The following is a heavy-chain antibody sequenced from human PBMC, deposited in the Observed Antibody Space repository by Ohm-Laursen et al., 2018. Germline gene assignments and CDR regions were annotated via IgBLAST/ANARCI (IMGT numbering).Heavy chain of an antibody. CDR3: ARDQNY. Sequence: SLRLSCAASGFTVSTNYMSWVRQAPGKRLDWVSVTSSDGSTHYADSVKGRFTTSIDNSKNTLYLQMNSLRAEDTGVYFCARDQNYWGQGTLVTVSS. CDR2: TSSDGST. J-gene: IGHJ4*02. CDR1: GFTVSTNY. V-gene: IGHV3-66*01.